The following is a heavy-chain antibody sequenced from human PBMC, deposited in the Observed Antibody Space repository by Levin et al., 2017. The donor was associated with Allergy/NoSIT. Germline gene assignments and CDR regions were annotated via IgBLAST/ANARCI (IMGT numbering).Heavy chain of an antibody. CDR2: ISSSGSTI. CDR1: GFTFSDYY. CDR3: ARVLRSDDDAFDI. Sequence: GGSLRLSCAASGFTFSDYYMSWIRQAPGKGLEWVSYISSSGSTIYYADSVKGRFTISRDNAKNSLYLQMNSLRAEDTAVYYCARVLRSDDDAFDIWGQGTMVTVSS. J-gene: IGHJ3*02. V-gene: IGHV3-11*01.